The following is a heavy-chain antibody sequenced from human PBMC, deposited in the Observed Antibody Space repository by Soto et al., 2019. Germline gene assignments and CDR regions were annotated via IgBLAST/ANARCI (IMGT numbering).Heavy chain of an antibody. CDR1: GVSIGSHDW. D-gene: IGHD5-18*01. CDR2: SHQSGNT. Sequence: QVQLQESGPGLVKPSGTLSLTCAVSGVSIGSHDWWTWVRQPPGKGLEWIGESHQSGNTNYNSSLESRVTISLDNSKNHFSLQLSSVTVAETAVYYCATRDTGRVYWGQGTLVTVSS. CDR3: ATRDTGRVY. V-gene: IGHV4-4*02. J-gene: IGHJ4*02.